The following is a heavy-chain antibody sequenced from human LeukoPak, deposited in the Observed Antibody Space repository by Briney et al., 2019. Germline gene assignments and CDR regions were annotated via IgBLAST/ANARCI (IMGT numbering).Heavy chain of an antibody. CDR3: AREDYGDYVGAFDI. CDR2: ISAYNGNT. V-gene: IGHV1-18*01. D-gene: IGHD4-17*01. J-gene: IGHJ3*02. CDR1: GYTFTSYG. Sequence: ASVKVSCKASGYTFTSYGISWVRQAPGQGLEWMGWISAYNGNTNYAQKFQGRVTMTTDTSTSTAYMELRSLRSDDTAVYYCAREDYGDYVGAFDIWGQGTMVTVSS.